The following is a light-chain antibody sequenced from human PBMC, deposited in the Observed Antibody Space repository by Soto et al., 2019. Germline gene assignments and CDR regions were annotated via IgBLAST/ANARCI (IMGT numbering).Light chain of an antibody. CDR2: DVS. Sequence: QSVLTQPRSVSGSPGQSVTVSCTGTSSDVGGYNYVSWYQQHPGKAPKLMIYDVSKRPSGVPDRFSGSKSGNTASLTISGLQAEDEADYYCCSYAGSCTFYVFGTGTKLTVL. CDR3: CSYAGSCTFYV. J-gene: IGLJ1*01. CDR1: SSDVGGYNY. V-gene: IGLV2-11*01.